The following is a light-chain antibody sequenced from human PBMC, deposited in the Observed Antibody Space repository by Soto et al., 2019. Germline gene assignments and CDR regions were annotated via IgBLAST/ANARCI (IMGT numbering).Light chain of an antibody. Sequence: EIVITQSPSTLSVSPGERATLSCRASQSVRSNLAWYQQKPGQSPRLLIYGASTRATGIPARFSGSGSGTDFTLTISRLEPEDFAVYYCQQCGSSSPFGQRTRPEIK. J-gene: IGKJ5*01. CDR2: GAS. V-gene: IGKV3-15*01. CDR3: QQCGSSSP. CDR1: QSVRSN.